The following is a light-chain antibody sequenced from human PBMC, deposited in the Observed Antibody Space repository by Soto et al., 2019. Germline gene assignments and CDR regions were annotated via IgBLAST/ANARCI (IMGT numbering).Light chain of an antibody. CDR2: DDN. CDR1: SSNIGGNS. J-gene: IGLJ1*01. CDR3: GSWDSSLSAYV. V-gene: IGLV1-51*01. Sequence: QSVLTQPPSVSTAPGQKVTISCSGSSSNIGGNSVSWYQQLPGTAPKLLIYDDNKRPSGIPDRFSGSKSGTSATLGITGFQTGDEADYYCGSWDSSLSAYVFGTGTKV.